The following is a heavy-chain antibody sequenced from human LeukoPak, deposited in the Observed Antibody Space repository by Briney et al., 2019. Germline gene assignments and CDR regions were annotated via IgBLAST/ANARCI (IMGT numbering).Heavy chain of an antibody. V-gene: IGHV4-30-4*08. D-gene: IGHD3-22*01. CDR3: AMRLGVILVY. J-gene: IGHJ4*02. CDR2: IYYSGST. CDR1: GGSISSSSYY. Sequence: SETLSLTCTVSGGSISSSSYYWGWIRQPPGKGLEWIGYIYYSGSTYYNPSLKSRVTISVDTSKNQFSLKLSSVTAADTAVYYCAMRLGVILVYWGQGTLVTVSS.